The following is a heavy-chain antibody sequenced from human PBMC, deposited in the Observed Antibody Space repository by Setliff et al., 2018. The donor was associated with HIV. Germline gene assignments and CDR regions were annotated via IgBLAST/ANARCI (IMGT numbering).Heavy chain of an antibody. Sequence: SETLSLTCTVSYGSISGHYRTWIRQPPGKGLEWIGYIHHSGGTQYNPSLMSRLTMSVDSSKNQFSLSLSSVTAADTAVYYCARLPDINSWPFDYWARGTLVTVSS. CDR1: YGSISGHY. CDR2: IHHSGGT. V-gene: IGHV4-59*11. J-gene: IGHJ4*02. CDR3: ARLPDINSWPFDY. D-gene: IGHD6-13*01.